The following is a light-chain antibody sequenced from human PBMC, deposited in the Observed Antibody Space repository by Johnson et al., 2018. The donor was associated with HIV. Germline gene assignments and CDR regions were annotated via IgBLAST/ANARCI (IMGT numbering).Light chain of an antibody. Sequence: QSVLTQPPSVSAAPGQKVTISCSGSSSTIGNNYVSWYQVLPGAAPKLLIYKNNERPSGIPDRFSGSKSGTSATLGITGLQTGDEADYYCGTWDSSLSAGGYVFGTGTKVTVL. CDR3: GTWDSSLSAGGYV. CDR1: SSTIGNNY. J-gene: IGLJ1*01. V-gene: IGLV1-51*02. CDR2: KNN.